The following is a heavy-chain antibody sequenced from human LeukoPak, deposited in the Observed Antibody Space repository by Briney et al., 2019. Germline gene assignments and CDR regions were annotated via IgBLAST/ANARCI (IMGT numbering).Heavy chain of an antibody. CDR1: GFTFDDYG. Sequence: GGSLRLSCAASGFTFDDYGMSWVRQAPGKGLEWLSGINWNGGSTGYADSVKGRFTISRDNAKNSLYLQMNSLRAEDTALYYCARPYCSSTSCPIPYGMDVWGQGTTVTVSS. CDR3: ARPYCSSTSCPIPYGMDV. CDR2: INWNGGST. J-gene: IGHJ6*02. V-gene: IGHV3-20*04. D-gene: IGHD2-2*01.